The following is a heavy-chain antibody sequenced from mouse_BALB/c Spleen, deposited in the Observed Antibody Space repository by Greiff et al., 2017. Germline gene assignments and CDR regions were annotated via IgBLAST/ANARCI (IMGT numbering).Heavy chain of an antibody. V-gene: IGHV1S34*01. Sequence: LVKTGASVKISCKASGYSFTGYYMHWVKQSHGKSLEWIGYISCYNGATSYNQKFKGKAAFTVDTSSSTAYMQFNSLTSEDSAVYYCARSGGNPYYAMDYWGEGTSVTVSS. CDR2: ISCYNGAT. CDR1: GYSFTGYY. J-gene: IGHJ4*01. CDR3: ARSGGNPYYAMDY. D-gene: IGHD2-1*01.